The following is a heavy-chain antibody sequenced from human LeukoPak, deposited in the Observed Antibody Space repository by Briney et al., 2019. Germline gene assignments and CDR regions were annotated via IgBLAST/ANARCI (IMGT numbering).Heavy chain of an antibody. CDR1: GFTFDDYA. V-gene: IGHV3-9*01. CDR2: ISWNSGGL. Sequence: GRSLRLSCVASGFTFDDYAMHWVRQAPGEGLEWVSGISWNSGGLGYAGSVKGRFTISRDNAKNSLYLQMNSLRAEDTALYYCAKVDGYISGPLDCWGQGTLVTVSS. CDR3: AKVDGYISGPLDC. D-gene: IGHD5-24*01. J-gene: IGHJ4*02.